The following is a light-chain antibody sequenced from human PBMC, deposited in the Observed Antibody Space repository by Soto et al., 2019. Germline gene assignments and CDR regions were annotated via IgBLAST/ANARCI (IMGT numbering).Light chain of an antibody. CDR2: VAS. Sequence: DIQMTQSPSSLSASVGDRVTFTCRASQDIKDHLGWYQQKPGKAPKSLIYVASRLQSGVPPRFSGRGSGTEFTLTISSLQPEDFATYFFLQHKSDPWTFGQGTKVEI. CDR3: LQHKSDPWT. J-gene: IGKJ1*01. V-gene: IGKV1-17*01. CDR1: QDIKDH.